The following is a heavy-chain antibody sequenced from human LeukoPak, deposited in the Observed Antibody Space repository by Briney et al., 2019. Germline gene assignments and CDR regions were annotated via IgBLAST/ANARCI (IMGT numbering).Heavy chain of an antibody. CDR3: AREETTRSQRAFDY. CDR1: NGPISSYF. V-gene: IGHV4-4*07. CDR2: IHTSGTT. D-gene: IGHD2-15*01. J-gene: IGHJ4*02. Sequence: SETLSPTCTVSNGPISSYFWSCLRQPPRKGLEWIGRIHTSGTTNYNPSLKSRVTMSVDTSKNQFSLELSSVTAADTAVYFCAREETTRSQRAFDYWGQGTLVTVSS.